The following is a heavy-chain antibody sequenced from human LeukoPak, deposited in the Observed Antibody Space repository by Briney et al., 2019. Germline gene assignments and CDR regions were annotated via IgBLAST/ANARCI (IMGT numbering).Heavy chain of an antibody. J-gene: IGHJ5*02. Sequence: GGSLRLSCAASGFTFSSYAMSWVRQAPGKGLEWVSAISGSGGSTYYADSVKGRFTISRDNSKNTLYLQMNSLRAEDTAVYYCASCPRGGVHIPWGQGTLVTVSS. CDR1: GFTFSSYA. CDR2: ISGSGGST. D-gene: IGHD3-10*01. V-gene: IGHV3-23*01. CDR3: ASCPRGGVHIP.